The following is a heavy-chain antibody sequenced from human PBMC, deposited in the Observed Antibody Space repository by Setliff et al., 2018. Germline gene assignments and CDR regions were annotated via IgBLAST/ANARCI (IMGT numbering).Heavy chain of an antibody. V-gene: IGHV3-7*03. CDR2: INQDGSGK. J-gene: IGHJ4*02. Sequence: PGGSLRLSCAASGFTFSSFWMAWVRQSPGRGLEWVANINQDGSGKYYVDSVKGRFTISRDNAKNSLSLQMTSLRAEDTAVYYCAKPQVELRWGFESWGQGTLVTVSS. CDR1: GFTFSSFW. D-gene: IGHD1-7*01. CDR3: AKPQVELRWGFES.